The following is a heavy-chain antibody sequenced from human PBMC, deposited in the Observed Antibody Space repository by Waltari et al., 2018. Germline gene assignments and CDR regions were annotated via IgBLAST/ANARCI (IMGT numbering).Heavy chain of an antibody. J-gene: IGHJ4*02. CDR2: IFHAGCT. Sequence: QVQLQESCPGLVKPSETLSLTCDVSGYSIDRGYFWGWVRQPPGKGLEWIGTIFHAGCTYYTPSLKGRVSMSVDTSKNQFSLNLSSVTAADTAVYYCARAPGVAAAAYFDYWGQGILVTVSS. V-gene: IGHV4-38-2*01. D-gene: IGHD6-13*01. CDR1: GYSIDRGYF. CDR3: ARAPGVAAAAYFDY.